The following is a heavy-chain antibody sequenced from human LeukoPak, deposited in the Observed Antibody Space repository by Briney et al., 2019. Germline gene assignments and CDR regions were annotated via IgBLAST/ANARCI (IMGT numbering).Heavy chain of an antibody. CDR2: IYWNDDK. CDR1: GISLSTSGVG. CDR3: AHSYRWLQKQFYFDY. D-gene: IGHD5-24*01. J-gene: IGHJ4*02. V-gene: IGHV2-5*01. Sequence: ESGPTLVKPTQTLTLTCTFSGISLSTSGVGVGWIRQPPGKALEWLALIYWNDDKRYSPSLKSRLTITKDTSKNQVVLTMTNMDPVDTATYYCAHSYRWLQKQFYFDYWGQGTLVTVSS.